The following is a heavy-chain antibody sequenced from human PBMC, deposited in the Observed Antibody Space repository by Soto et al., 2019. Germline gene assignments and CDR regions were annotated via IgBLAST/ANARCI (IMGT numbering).Heavy chain of an antibody. J-gene: IGHJ4*02. V-gene: IGHV3-30*18. CDR2: ISYDGSNK. CDR1: GFTFSSYG. D-gene: IGHD6-19*01. CDR3: AKDRQWLAYFDY. Sequence: QVQLVESGGGVVQPERSLRLSCAASGFTFSSYGMHWVRQAPGKGLEWVAVISYDGSNKYYADSVKGRFTISRDNSKNTLYLQMNSLRAEDTAVYYCAKDRQWLAYFDYWGQGTLVTVSS.